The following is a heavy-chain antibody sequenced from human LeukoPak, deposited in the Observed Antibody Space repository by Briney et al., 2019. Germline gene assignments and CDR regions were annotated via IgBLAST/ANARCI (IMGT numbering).Heavy chain of an antibody. CDR2: IYYNGGA. CDR3: ARGGRQLEYYFDS. V-gene: IGHV4-30-4*01. D-gene: IGHD1-1*01. CDR1: GGSISDVNYY. J-gene: IGHJ4*02. Sequence: PSETLSLTCTVSGGSISDVNYYWSWVRQPPGKGLEWVGYIYYNGGAYYNPSLKSRGSMSVDTSKNQFSLKLTSVTAADTAVYHCARGGRQLEYYFDSWGQGTLVTVSS.